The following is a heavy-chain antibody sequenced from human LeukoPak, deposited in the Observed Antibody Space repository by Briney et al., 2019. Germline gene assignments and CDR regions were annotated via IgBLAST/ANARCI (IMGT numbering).Heavy chain of an antibody. V-gene: IGHV3-64*01. CDR3: ARGPPGERYPDY. CDR2: ISSNGGST. CDR1: GFTFSSYA. J-gene: IGHJ4*02. Sequence: GGSLRLSCAASGFTFSSYAMHLVRQAPGKGLEYVSAISSNGGSTYYANSVKGRFTISRDNSKNTLYLQMGNLRAEDMAVYNCARGPPGERYPDYWGQGTLVTVSS. D-gene: IGHD1-1*01.